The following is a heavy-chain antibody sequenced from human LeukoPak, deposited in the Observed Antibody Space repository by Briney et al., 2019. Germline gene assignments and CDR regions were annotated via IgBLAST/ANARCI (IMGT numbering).Heavy chain of an antibody. Sequence: SETLSLTCVVSGYSISSGYYWGWIRQPPGKGLEWIGSIYHSGRAYYNPSLMGRVTLSVDTSKNQFSLRLSSVTAADTAVYYCARSQGNEGMGYWGQGTLVTVSS. J-gene: IGHJ4*02. D-gene: IGHD1-1*01. CDR3: ARSQGNEGMGY. V-gene: IGHV4-38-2*01. CDR2: IYHSGRA. CDR1: GYSISSGYY.